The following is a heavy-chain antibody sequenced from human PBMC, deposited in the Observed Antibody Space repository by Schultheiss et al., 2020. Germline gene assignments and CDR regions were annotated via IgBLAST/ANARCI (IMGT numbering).Heavy chain of an antibody. V-gene: IGHV3-30*02. CDR1: GFTFSSYG. CDR2: IWYDGSNK. CDR3: AKDVTMVQGVIYPPHMDV. Sequence: GESLKISCAASGFTFSSYGMHWVRQAPGKGLEWVAVIWYDGSNKYYADSVKGRFTISRDNSKNTLYLQMNSLRAEDTAVYYCAKDVTMVQGVIYPPHMDVWGKGTTVTVSS. D-gene: IGHD3-10*01. J-gene: IGHJ6*03.